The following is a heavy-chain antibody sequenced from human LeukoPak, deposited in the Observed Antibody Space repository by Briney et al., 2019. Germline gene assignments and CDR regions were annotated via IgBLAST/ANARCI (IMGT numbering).Heavy chain of an antibody. CDR2: IIPIFGTA. CDR1: GYTFTSYA. CDR3: ARGRSGYEVTEFDY. Sequence: SVKVSCKASGYTFTSYAISWVRQAPGQGLEWMGGIIPIFGTANYAQKFQGRVTITADESTSTAYMELSSLRSEDTPVYYCARGRSGYEVTEFDYWGQGTLVTVSS. V-gene: IGHV1-69*13. J-gene: IGHJ4*02. D-gene: IGHD5-12*01.